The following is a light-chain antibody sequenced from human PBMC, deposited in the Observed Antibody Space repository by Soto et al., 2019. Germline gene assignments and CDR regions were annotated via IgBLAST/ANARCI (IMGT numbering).Light chain of an antibody. J-gene: IGKJ1*01. CDR3: KQLITYPQT. V-gene: IGKV1-9*01. Sequence: DIQLTQSPSFLSASVGDRVTMTCRASQGISTYLAWYQQKPGKAPKLLIYAASTLQSGVPSRFSGSGSGTEFALAISSLQPEDVETYYCKQLITYPQTFGQGTKVEIK. CDR2: AAS. CDR1: QGISTY.